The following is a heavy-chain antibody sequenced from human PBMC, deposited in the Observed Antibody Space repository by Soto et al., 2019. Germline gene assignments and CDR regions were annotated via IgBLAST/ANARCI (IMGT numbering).Heavy chain of an antibody. V-gene: IGHV4-59*08. CDR3: ASQNHDSGGYYFDY. CDR2: IYYSGST. D-gene: IGHD6-19*01. CDR1: GGSISSYY. Sequence: ASETLSLTCAVSGGSISSYYWSWIRQPPGKGLEWIGYIYYSGSTNYNPSLKSRVTISVDTSKNQFSLKLSSVTAADTAVYYCASQNHDSGGYYFDYGGQEPLVTVSS. J-gene: IGHJ4*02.